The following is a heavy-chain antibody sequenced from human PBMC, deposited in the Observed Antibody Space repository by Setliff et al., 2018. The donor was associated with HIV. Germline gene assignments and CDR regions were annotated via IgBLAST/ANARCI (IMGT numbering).Heavy chain of an antibody. Sequence: PSATLSLTCTVSGGSISSGGYYWSWIRQHPGKGLEWIGYIYYSGGTYYNPSLKSRVTISVDTSKNQFSLKLSSVTAADTAVYYCARVPTNPDFYYYYMDVWGKGTTVTVSS. V-gene: IGHV4-31*03. CDR1: GGSISSGGYY. CDR3: ARVPTNPDFYYYYMDV. J-gene: IGHJ6*03. CDR2: IYYSGGT.